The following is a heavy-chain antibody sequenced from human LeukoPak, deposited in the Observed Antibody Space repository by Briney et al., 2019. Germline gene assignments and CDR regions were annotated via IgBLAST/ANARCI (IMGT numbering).Heavy chain of an antibody. CDR3: ARVMVIKGYYYYYMDV. CDR2: ISAYNGNT. CDR1: GYTFTSYG. D-gene: IGHD3-22*01. Sequence: ASVKVSCKASGYTFTSYGISWVRQAPGQGLEWMGWISAYNGNTNYAQKLQGRVTMTTDTSTSTAYMERRSLRSDDTAVYYCARVMVIKGYYYYYMDVWGKGTTVTISS. J-gene: IGHJ6*03. V-gene: IGHV1-18*01.